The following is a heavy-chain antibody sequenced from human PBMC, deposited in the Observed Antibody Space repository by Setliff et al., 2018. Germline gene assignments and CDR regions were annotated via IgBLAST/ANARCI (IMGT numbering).Heavy chain of an antibody. V-gene: IGHV1-69*05. J-gene: IGHJ6*03. D-gene: IGHD3-22*01. Sequence: SVKVSCKASGDTFRSYGISWVRQAPGQGLEWMGGTIPMFGSTSYAQKFQGRFTIITDESTTTAYMELSSLGSEDTAVYYCVREGVDSRSSTDYRYYMDVWGKGTTVTVS. CDR3: VREGVDSRSSTDYRYYMDV. CDR1: GDTFRSYG. CDR2: TIPMFGST.